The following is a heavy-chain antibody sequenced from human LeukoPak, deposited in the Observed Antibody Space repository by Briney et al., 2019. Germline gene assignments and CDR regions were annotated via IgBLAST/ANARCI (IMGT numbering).Heavy chain of an antibody. CDR1: GFTFSSSW. Sequence: GGSLRLSCAASGFTFSSSWMHWVRQAPGKGLVWVSRSNSDGSTTTYADSVKGRFTISRDNAKNTLYLQMNSLRAEDTAVYYCARGGATRAFDIWGQGTMVTVSS. V-gene: IGHV3-74*01. CDR3: ARGGATRAFDI. CDR2: SNSDGSTT. D-gene: IGHD1-26*01. J-gene: IGHJ3*02.